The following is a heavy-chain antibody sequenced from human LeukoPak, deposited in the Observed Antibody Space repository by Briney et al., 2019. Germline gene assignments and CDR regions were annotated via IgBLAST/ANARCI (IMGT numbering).Heavy chain of an antibody. Sequence: GGSLRLSCAASGFTFTTYWMHWVRQAPGKGLVWVSHINSDGSITSYADSVKGRFTISRDNAKNTLYLQMNNLRDEDTAVYYCARRDPFDYWGQGTMVTVSS. CDR1: GFTFTTYW. CDR2: INSDGSIT. J-gene: IGHJ4*02. V-gene: IGHV3-74*01. CDR3: ARRDPFDY.